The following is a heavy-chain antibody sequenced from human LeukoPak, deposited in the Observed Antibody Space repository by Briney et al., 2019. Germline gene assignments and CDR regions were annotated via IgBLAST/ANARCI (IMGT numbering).Heavy chain of an antibody. CDR2: IYSGGTT. CDR1: GFTVSSNF. J-gene: IGHJ6*03. D-gene: IGHD5-12*01. CDR3: ARDGYGNNYMDV. Sequence: GVSLRLSCAASGFTVSSNFMSWVRQAPGKGLEWFSVIYSGGTTYYADSVKCRFTISRDNSKNTLSLQMNSMRAEDTAVYYCARDGYGNNYMDVWGKGTTVTVSS. V-gene: IGHV3-53*01.